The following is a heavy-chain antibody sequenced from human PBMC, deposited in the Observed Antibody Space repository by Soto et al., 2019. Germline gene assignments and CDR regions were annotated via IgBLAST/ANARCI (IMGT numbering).Heavy chain of an antibody. V-gene: IGHV3-23*01. CDR2: ISGSGGST. CDR1: GFTFSSYA. Sequence: PGGSLRLSCAASGFTFSSYAMSWVRQAPGKGLEWVSAISGSGGSTYYADSVKGRFTTSRDNSKNTLYLQMNSLRAEDTAVYYCAKQSYYYGSGADYYYYYYMDVWGKGTKVTVSS. J-gene: IGHJ6*03. D-gene: IGHD3-10*01. CDR3: AKQSYYYGSGADYYYYYYMDV.